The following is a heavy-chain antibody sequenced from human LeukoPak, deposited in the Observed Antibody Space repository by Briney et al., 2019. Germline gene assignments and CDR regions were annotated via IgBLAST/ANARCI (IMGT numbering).Heavy chain of an antibody. D-gene: IGHD2-8*01. CDR3: ARDSVYATNWFDP. Sequence: PSETLSLTCAVYGGSFSNYYWSWIRQPPGKGLEWIGEINHSGSTNYNPSLKSRVTISVDTSKEQFSLKLNSVTAADTAVYYCARDSVYATNWFDPWGQGTLVSVSS. CDR2: INHSGST. V-gene: IGHV4-34*01. J-gene: IGHJ5*02. CDR1: GGSFSNYY.